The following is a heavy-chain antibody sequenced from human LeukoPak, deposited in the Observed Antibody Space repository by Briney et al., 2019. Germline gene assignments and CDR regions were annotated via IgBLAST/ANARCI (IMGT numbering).Heavy chain of an antibody. Sequence: GGSLRLSCAASGFTFSSYSMNWVRQAPGKGLEWISWITGSGTDIIYADSVKGRFTISRDNAKNSLYLQMNSLRAEDTAVYYCARDQDYGFTYWGQGTLVTVSS. D-gene: IGHD4-17*01. V-gene: IGHV3-48*01. J-gene: IGHJ4*02. CDR2: ITGSGTDI. CDR3: ARDQDYGFTY. CDR1: GFTFSSYS.